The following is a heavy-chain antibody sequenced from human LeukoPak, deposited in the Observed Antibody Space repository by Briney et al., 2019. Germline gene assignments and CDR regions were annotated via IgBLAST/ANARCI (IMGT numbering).Heavy chain of an antibody. CDR1: GGSISSYY. Sequence: PSGTLSLTCTVSGGSISSYYWSWIRQPPGKGLEWIGYIYYSGSTNYNPSLKSRVTISVDTSKNQFSLKLSSVTAADTAVYYCARWGFTVTYQHFDLWGRGTLVTVSS. J-gene: IGHJ2*01. D-gene: IGHD4-17*01. CDR2: IYYSGST. CDR3: ARWGFTVTYQHFDL. V-gene: IGHV4-59*01.